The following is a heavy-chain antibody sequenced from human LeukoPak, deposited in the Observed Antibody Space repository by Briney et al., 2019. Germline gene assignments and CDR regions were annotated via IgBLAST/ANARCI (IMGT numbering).Heavy chain of an antibody. CDR2: IDYSGST. V-gene: IGHV4-39*07. CDR3: ARVNGAIAGPFDI. CDR1: GASISSRSYY. Sequence: PSETLSLTCTVSGASISSRSYYWGWIRQPPGKGLERIGNIDYSGSTYYNPSLKSRVSISRDTSKNQFSLNLSAVTAADTAVYYCARVNGAIAGPFDIWGQGTMVTVSS. D-gene: IGHD4-17*01. J-gene: IGHJ3*02.